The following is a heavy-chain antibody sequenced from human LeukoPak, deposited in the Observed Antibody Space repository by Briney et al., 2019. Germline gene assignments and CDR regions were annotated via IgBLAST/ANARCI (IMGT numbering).Heavy chain of an antibody. CDR1: GGSIGSYF. Sequence: SETLSLTCTVSGGSIGSYFWSWIRQPAGKGLEWIGRISTSGSTSYKSSLKSRVTMSIDTSKNQFSLKLTSVTAAGTAVYYCARDGLDYYDSSGIDYWGQGTLVTVSS. D-gene: IGHD3-22*01. CDR2: ISTSGST. CDR3: ARDGLDYYDSSGIDY. J-gene: IGHJ4*02. V-gene: IGHV4-4*07.